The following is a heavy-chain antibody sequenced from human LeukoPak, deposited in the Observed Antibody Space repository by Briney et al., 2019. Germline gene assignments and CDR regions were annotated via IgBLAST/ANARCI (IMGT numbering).Heavy chain of an antibody. V-gene: IGHV3-7*03. CDR2: IKQDGSEK. Sequence: GGSLRLSCAASGFSFSSYWMSWVRQAPGKGLEWVANIKQDGSEKYYVDSVKGRFTISRDNSKNTLYLQMNSLRAEDTAVYYCAKSPTIFGVVIRYLYFDYWGQGTLVTVSS. D-gene: IGHD3-3*01. CDR3: AKSPTIFGVVIRYLYFDY. J-gene: IGHJ4*02. CDR1: GFSFSSYW.